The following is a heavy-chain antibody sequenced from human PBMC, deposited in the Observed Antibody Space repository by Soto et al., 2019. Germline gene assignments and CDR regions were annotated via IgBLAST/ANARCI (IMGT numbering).Heavy chain of an antibody. J-gene: IGHJ4*02. V-gene: IGHV3-23*01. Sequence: SLRLSCAASGFTFSTYAMSWVRQAPGKGLEWVSAISGSGSSRYYADSAKGRFTISRDNSKNTLFLQLNSLRAEDTAVYYCAKELLRLGESLERYFDYWGQGTLVTVS. CDR2: ISGSGSSR. D-gene: IGHD3-10*01. CDR1: GFTFSTYA. CDR3: AKELLRLGESLERYFDY.